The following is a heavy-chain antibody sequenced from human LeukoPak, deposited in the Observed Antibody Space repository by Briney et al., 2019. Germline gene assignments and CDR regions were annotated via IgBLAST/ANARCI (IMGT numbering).Heavy chain of an antibody. CDR1: EFTFSSYA. D-gene: IGHD5-18*01. V-gene: IGHV3-23*01. CDR3: AKDLRGYVYGLFDY. J-gene: IGHJ4*02. Sequence: GGSLRLSCAASEFTFSSYAMSWVRQAPGKGLEWVSGITGSGATSYYSDSVNGRFTISRDNSKNTLYLQMNSLRAEDMAVYYCAKDLRGYVYGLFDYWGQGTLVTVSS. CDR2: ITGSGATS.